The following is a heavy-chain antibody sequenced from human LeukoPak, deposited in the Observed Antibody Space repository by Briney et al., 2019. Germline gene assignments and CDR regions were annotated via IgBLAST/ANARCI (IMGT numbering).Heavy chain of an antibody. CDR3: ASGVRISSSPRH. J-gene: IGHJ1*01. CDR1: GFTFNSFF. D-gene: IGHD6-6*01. V-gene: IGHV3-7*01. CDR2: ISQDGSET. Sequence: GGSLRLSCAASGFTFNSFFLNWVRLTPGRELEWVACISQDGSETFYMDSVRGRFTISRDNPKNSLYLQMDSLRAEDTAVYYCASGVRISSSPRHWGQGTLVTVSS.